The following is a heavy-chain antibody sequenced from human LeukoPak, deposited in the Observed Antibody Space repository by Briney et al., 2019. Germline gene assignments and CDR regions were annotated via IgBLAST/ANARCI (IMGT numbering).Heavy chain of an antibody. J-gene: IGHJ4*02. CDR2: IYYTGST. V-gene: IGHV4-39*01. CDR3: ARHYSPSYCNGGCYRFDS. D-gene: IGHD2-21*02. CDR1: GGSVSSNGYY. Sequence: SETLSLTCTVSGGSVSSNGYYCAWIRQPPGKGLEWIESIYYTGSTYYNAPFESRVTISADTSKNQFSLKLNSVTAADTAVYFCARHYSPSYCNGGCYRFDSWGQGTLVTVSS.